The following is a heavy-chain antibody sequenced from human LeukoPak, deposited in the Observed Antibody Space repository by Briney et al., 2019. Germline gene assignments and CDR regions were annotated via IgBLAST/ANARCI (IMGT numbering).Heavy chain of an antibody. D-gene: IGHD3-9*01. J-gene: IGHJ6*02. CDR2: TSYDAGDK. V-gene: IGHV3-30*03. CDR1: GFIFSNYS. Sequence: PGGPLRLSCGAAGFIFSNYSMSWVRQAPGKGLEWVAVTSYDAGDKYYADSVQGRFTISRDNSKNTVSLEMNSLRVEDTAVYYCARGGFFDILTGYYQTQYYYPMDVWGRGTTVTVSS. CDR3: ARGGFFDILTGYYQTQYYYPMDV.